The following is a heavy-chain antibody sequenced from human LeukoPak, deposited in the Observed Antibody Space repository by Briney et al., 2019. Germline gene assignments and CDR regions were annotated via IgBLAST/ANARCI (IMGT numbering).Heavy chain of an antibody. CDR1: GYTFTTYG. D-gene: IGHD2/OR15-2a*01. CDR3: ASGYYSGPYY. V-gene: IGHV7-4-1*02. J-gene: IGHJ4*02. Sequence: ASVKVSCKASGYTFTTYGITGVRQAPGQGLEWMGWINTNTGNPTYAQGFTGRFVFSLDTSVSTAYLQISSLKADDTAVYYCASGYYSGPYYWGQGTLVTVSS. CDR2: INTNTGNP.